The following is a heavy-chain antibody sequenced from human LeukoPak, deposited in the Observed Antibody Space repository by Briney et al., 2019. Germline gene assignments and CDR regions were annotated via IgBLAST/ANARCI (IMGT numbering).Heavy chain of an antibody. CDR2: IIPIFGTA. CDR3: AATYYYDSSVSWFDP. J-gene: IGHJ5*02. Sequence: ASVKVSCKASGGTFSGYAISWVRQAPGQGLEWMGGIIPIFGTANYAQKFQGRVTITADESTSTAYMELSSLRSEDTAVYYCAATYYYDSSVSWFDPWGQGTLVTVSS. CDR1: GGTFSGYA. V-gene: IGHV1-69*13. D-gene: IGHD3-22*01.